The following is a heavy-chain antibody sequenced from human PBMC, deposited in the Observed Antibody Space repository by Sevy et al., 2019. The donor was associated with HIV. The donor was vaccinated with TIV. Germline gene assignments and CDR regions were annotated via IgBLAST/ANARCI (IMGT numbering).Heavy chain of an antibody. V-gene: IGHV4-59*01. Sequence: SETLSLTCTVSGGSISSYYWSWIRQPPGKGLDWIGYIYYSGSTNYNPSLKSRVTISVDTSKNQFSLKLSSVTAADTAVYYCARKTSGYSYGFLDYWGQGTLVTVSS. CDR1: GGSISSYY. CDR3: ARKTSGYSYGFLDY. J-gene: IGHJ4*02. CDR2: IYYSGST. D-gene: IGHD5-18*01.